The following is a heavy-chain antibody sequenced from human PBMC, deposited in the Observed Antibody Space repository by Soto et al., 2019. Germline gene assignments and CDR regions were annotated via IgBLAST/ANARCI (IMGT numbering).Heavy chain of an antibody. Sequence: QVQLQESGPGLVKPSQTLSLTCTVSGGSISSGSYYWSWIRQLPGKGLEWIGYIYYSGSTYYNPSIKGRVTISVDTSKNQFSLKLNSVTAADTAVYYCATRTDYYYCSGSLGGMDVWGQGTTVTVSS. J-gene: IGHJ6*02. D-gene: IGHD3-10*01. CDR1: GGSISSGSYY. V-gene: IGHV4-31*03. CDR2: IYYSGST. CDR3: ATRTDYYYCSGSLGGMDV.